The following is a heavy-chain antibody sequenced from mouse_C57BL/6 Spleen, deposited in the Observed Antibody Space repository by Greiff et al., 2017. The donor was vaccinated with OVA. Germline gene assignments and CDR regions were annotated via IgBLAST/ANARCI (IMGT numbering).Heavy chain of an antibody. J-gene: IGHJ3*01. Sequence: VQLKESGPGLVKPSQSLSLTCSVTGYSITSGYYWNWIRQFPGNKLEWMGYISYDGSNNYNPSLKNRISITRDTSKNQFFLKLNSVTTEDTATYYCARDNYDYDPFAYWGQGTLVTVSA. CDR1: GYSITSGYY. CDR2: ISYDGSN. V-gene: IGHV3-6*01. CDR3: ARDNYDYDPFAY. D-gene: IGHD2-4*01.